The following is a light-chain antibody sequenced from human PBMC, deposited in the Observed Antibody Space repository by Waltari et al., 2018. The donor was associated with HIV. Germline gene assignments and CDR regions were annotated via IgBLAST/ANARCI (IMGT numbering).Light chain of an antibody. V-gene: IGLV6-57*02. J-gene: IGLJ3*02. CDR1: RGSIASNY. CDR2: EDN. CDR3: QSYDSSNHWV. Sequence: NFMLTQPHSVSESPGKTVTISCTGSRGSIASNYVQWYQQRPGSAPTTVIYEDNQRPSGVPDRFSGCIDSSSNSASLTISGLKTEDEAYYYCQSYDSSNHWVFGGGTKLTVL.